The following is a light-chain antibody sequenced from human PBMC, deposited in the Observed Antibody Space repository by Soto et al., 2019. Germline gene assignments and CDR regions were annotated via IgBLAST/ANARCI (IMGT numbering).Light chain of an antibody. CDR2: GAS. Sequence: EIVLTQSPGTLSLSPGERATLSCRASQSVSSSYLAWYQQKPGQAPRLLIYGASSMATGIPDRFSGSGSGTDFTLTISRLEPEDFAVYYCQQYSSSLITFGQGTRLEIK. V-gene: IGKV3-20*01. J-gene: IGKJ5*01. CDR3: QQYSSSLIT. CDR1: QSVSSSY.